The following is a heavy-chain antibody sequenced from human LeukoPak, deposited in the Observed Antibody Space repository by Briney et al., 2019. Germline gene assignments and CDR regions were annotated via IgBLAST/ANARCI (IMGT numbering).Heavy chain of an antibody. V-gene: IGHV3-33*01. CDR3: ARALGVATIEDGMDV. CDR1: GFTFSSYG. D-gene: IGHD5-12*01. J-gene: IGHJ6*02. CDR2: IWYDGSNK. Sequence: PGGSLRLSCAASGFTFSSYGMHWVRQAPGKGLEWVAVIWYDGSNKYYADSVKGRFTISRDNSKNTLYLQMNSLRAEDTAVYYCARALGVATIEDGMDVWGQGTTVTVSS.